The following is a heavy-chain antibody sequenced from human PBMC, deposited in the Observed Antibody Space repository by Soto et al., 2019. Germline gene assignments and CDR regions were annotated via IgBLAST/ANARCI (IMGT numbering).Heavy chain of an antibody. D-gene: IGHD2-2*01. CDR2: ISGHNGNT. CDR3: ARPRAALPSFTYYSYGLDA. CDR1: GYIFTTYG. Sequence: QVQLVQSGAEVKKPGASMKVSCKTSGYIFTTYGISWVRQAPGQGLEWLGWISGHNGNTKYAQKFQGRVTMTTDTSTSTAYMELRSLRSDDTAVYYCARPRAALPSFTYYSYGLDAWGQGTTVTVSS. V-gene: IGHV1-18*04. J-gene: IGHJ6*02.